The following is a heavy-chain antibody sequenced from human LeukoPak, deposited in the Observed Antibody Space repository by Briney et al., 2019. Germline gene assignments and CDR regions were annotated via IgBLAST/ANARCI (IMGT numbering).Heavy chain of an antibody. CDR1: GFTFSSYG. CDR3: AKGSGSSRPYYFDY. CDR2: ISYDGSNK. Sequence: GGSLGLSCAASGFTFSSYGMHWVRQAPGKGLEWVAVISYDGSNKYYADSVKGRFTISRDNSKNTLYLQMNSLRAEDTAVYYCAKGSGSSRPYYFDYWGLGTLVSVSS. V-gene: IGHV3-30*18. D-gene: IGHD2-15*01. J-gene: IGHJ4*02.